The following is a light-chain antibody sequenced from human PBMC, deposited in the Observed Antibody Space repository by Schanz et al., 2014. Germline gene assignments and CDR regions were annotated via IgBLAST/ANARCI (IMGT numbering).Light chain of an antibody. CDR1: QRVNTNF. V-gene: IGKV3-20*01. Sequence: EIVLTQSPGALSLSPGERATFSCRASQRVNTNFLAWYQQKPGQAPRLLIYSASSRATGIPDRFSGSGSGTGFTLTINRLEPEDFAVYYCQQYGSSMWTFGQGTRVEIK. CDR3: QQYGSSMWT. J-gene: IGKJ1*01. CDR2: SAS.